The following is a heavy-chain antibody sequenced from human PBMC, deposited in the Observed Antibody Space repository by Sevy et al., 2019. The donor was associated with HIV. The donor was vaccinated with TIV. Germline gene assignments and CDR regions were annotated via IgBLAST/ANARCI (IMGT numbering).Heavy chain of an antibody. Sequence: SETLSLTCTVSGGSITSLYWNWIRQPPGKGLEWIANIYYNGHINYNPSLTSRVTLSLDTSKNQFSLRLTSVTAADTAMYYCAGESAWGRGCSWGQGTLVTVSS. J-gene: IGHJ5*02. CDR1: GGSITSLY. CDR2: IYYNGHI. D-gene: IGHD6-19*01. CDR3: AGESAWGRGCS. V-gene: IGHV4-59*11.